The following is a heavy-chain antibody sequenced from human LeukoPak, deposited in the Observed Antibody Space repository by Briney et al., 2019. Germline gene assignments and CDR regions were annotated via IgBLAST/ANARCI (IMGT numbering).Heavy chain of an antibody. J-gene: IGHJ4*02. V-gene: IGHV3-33*01. D-gene: IGHD1-7*01. CDR3: ARDANYYFDY. CDR1: GFTFSSYG. Sequence: PGRSLRLSCAASGFTFSSYGMHWGRQAPGKGLEWVALIWYDGTNKYYGDSVKGRFTISRDNSNNTLYLQMNSLRAEDTAVYFCARDANYYFDYWGQGTLVTVSS. CDR2: IWYDGTNK.